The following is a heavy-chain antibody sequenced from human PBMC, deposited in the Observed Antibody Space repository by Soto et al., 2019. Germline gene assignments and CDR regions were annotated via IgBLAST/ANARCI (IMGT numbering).Heavy chain of an antibody. V-gene: IGHV4-30-4*01. CDR1: GGSISSGDDF. CDR3: ARDRAKRKDYYYYGMDV. D-gene: IGHD3-10*01. J-gene: IGHJ6*02. Sequence: QVQLQESGPGLVKPSQTLSLTCTVSGGSISSGDDFWTWIRQPPGKGLEWIGYIYYSGSTYYNPSLKSRLTMSVDTSKNQFYLKLSSVTAADTAVYYCARDRAKRKDYYYYGMDVWGQGTTVTVSS. CDR2: IYYSGST.